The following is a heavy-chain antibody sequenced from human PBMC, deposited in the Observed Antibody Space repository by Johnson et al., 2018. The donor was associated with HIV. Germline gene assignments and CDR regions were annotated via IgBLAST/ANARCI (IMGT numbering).Heavy chain of an antibody. CDR2: LSYDGSKE. D-gene: IGHD3-16*01. CDR3: ARGGVMGDDLAAVDI. J-gene: IGHJ3*02. Sequence: VQLVESGGGVVQPGGSLRLSCAVSGFTFRTYAMHWVRQAPGKGLEWVAVLSYDGSKEYYVDSVKGRFNLSRDSSKNKLNLQMNSLRAEDTAVYYCARGGVMGDDLAAVDIWGKGTMVTVSS. V-gene: IGHV3-30-3*01. CDR1: GFTFRTYA.